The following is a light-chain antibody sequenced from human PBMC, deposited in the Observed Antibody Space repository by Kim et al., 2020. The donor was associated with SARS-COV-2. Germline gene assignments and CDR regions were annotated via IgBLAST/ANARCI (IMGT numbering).Light chain of an antibody. Sequence: QSALTQPPSASGSPGQSVTISCTGTSSDVGNYNSVSWYQQHPGKAPKLLIYEVTKRPSGVPERFSGSKSGNTASLTVSGLQPEDEADYYCNSYTASNTYMFGTGTKVTVL. J-gene: IGLJ1*01. V-gene: IGLV2-8*01. CDR3: NSYTASNTYM. CDR1: SSDVGNYNS. CDR2: EVT.